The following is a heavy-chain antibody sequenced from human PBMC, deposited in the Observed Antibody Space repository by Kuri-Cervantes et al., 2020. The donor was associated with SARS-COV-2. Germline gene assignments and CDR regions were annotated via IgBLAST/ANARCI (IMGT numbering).Heavy chain of an antibody. Sequence: GGSLRLSCAASGFTFSSYSMNWVRQAPGKGLEWVSAISGSGGSTYYADSVKGRFTISRDNSKNTLYLQMNSLRAEDTAVYYCAKDIPLTLTYYYDSSGYQYWGQGTLVTVSS. J-gene: IGHJ4*02. CDR1: GFTFSSYS. V-gene: IGHV3-23*01. CDR2: ISGSGGST. CDR3: AKDIPLTLTYYYDSSGYQY. D-gene: IGHD3-22*01.